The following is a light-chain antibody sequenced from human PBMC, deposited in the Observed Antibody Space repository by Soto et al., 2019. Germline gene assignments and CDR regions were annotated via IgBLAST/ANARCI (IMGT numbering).Light chain of an antibody. V-gene: IGKV1-12*01. CDR3: QQTYSFPWK. Sequence: DIQMTQSPSSVSAYVGDRVTITCRASQGISSWLAWYQQKPGTAPKLLIYDASILQSGVPSRFRGIGSGTDFTLTVSSLQPEDFAIYFCQQTYSFPWKFGQGTKVEIK. J-gene: IGKJ1*01. CDR1: QGISSW. CDR2: DAS.